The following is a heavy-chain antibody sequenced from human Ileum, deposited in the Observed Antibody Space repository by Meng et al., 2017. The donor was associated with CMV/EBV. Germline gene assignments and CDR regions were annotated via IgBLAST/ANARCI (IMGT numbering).Heavy chain of an antibody. D-gene: IGHD4-17*01. V-gene: IGHV3-74*03. CDR2: ITSAASTT. CDR1: GFRFTMSW. J-gene: IGHJ4*02. CDR3: VRDNYGVDY. Sequence: LSCAASGFRFTMSWMQRVPQAPGKGLVWVSHITSAASTTPYADSVKGRFTISRDNAKNTLYLQMHSLRADDTAVYYCVRDNYGVDYWGQGTLVTVSS.